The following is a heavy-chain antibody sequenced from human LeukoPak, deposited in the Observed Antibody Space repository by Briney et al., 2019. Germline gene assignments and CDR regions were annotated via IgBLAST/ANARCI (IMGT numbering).Heavy chain of an antibody. Sequence: GGSLRLSCAASGFSVSSTYMSWVRQAPGKGLEWVSLMYSHGLTSYGDSVRGRFTISRDTSKNTLYLQMDSLRAEDTAVYYCAKGEKTTVTTPDYWGQGTLVTVSP. D-gene: IGHD4-17*01. CDR3: AKGEKTTVTTPDY. J-gene: IGHJ4*02. CDR1: GFSVSSTY. CDR2: MYSHGLT. V-gene: IGHV3-53*01.